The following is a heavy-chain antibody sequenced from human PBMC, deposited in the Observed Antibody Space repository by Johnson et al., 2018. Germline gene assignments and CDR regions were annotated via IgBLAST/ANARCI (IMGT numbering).Heavy chain of an antibody. CDR2: IYYSGST. CDR1: GGSISSYY. Sequence: QVQLQESGPGLVKPSETLSLTCTVSGGSISSYYWSWIRQPPGKGLEWIGYIYYSGSTTYNPSLKSRVTISVDTSKNQFSLKLGSVTAADTAVYYCAREVGVPADYYYYMDVWGKGTTVTVSS. J-gene: IGHJ6*03. V-gene: IGHV4-59*01. CDR3: AREVGVPADYYYYMDV. D-gene: IGHD3-10*01.